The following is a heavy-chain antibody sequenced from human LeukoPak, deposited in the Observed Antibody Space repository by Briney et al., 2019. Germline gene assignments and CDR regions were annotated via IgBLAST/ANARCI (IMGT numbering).Heavy chain of an antibody. CDR2: IIYSGGAT. CDR3: AKDGLYYDGSEHVYYFDS. J-gene: IGHJ4*02. V-gene: IGHV3-23*01. Sequence: HPGGSLRLSCAASGFTFSRSAMTWVRQGPGTGLEFVASIIYSGGATYYADSVKGRFTISRDNSKNTLYLQMSSLRAEDTALYYCAKDGLYYDGSEHVYYFDSWGQGTLVTVSS. CDR1: GFTFSRSA. D-gene: IGHD3-22*01.